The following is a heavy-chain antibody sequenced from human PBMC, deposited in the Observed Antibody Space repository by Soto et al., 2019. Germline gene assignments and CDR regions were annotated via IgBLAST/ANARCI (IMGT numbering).Heavy chain of an antibody. CDR1: GYPFSCSS. Sequence: VGSMKLSSSASGYPFSCSSMHWVRQTSGKGLEWVGRIRSKANSYATAYAASVKGRFTISRDDSKNTLYLQMNSLRAEDTAVYYCAKRGRITAYYGLDVWGQGTTVTVS. J-gene: IGHJ6*02. CDR3: AKRGRITAYYGLDV. CDR2: IRSKANSYAT. D-gene: IGHD1-20*01. V-gene: IGHV3-73*01.